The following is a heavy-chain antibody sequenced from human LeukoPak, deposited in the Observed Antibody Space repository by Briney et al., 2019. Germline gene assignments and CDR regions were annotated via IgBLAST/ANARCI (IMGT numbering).Heavy chain of an antibody. CDR1: GGSISSGDYY. CDR3: ARAPSIAAASKFDY. CDR2: IYYSGST. J-gene: IGHJ4*02. Sequence: PSETLSLTCTVSGGSISSGDYYWSWIRQHPGKGLEWIGYIYYSGSTYYNPSLRSRVTLSVDTSKNQFSLKLSSVTAADTAVYYCARAPSIAAASKFDYWGQGTLVTVSS. V-gene: IGHV4-31*03. D-gene: IGHD6-13*01.